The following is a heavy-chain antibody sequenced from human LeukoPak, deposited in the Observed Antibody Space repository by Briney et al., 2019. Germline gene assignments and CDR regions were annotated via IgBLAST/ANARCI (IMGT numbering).Heavy chain of an antibody. J-gene: IGHJ6*03. CDR3: ARPGNYYYYMDV. Sequence: PGGSLRLSCAASGFTFSSYWMHWVRQAPGKGLVWVSHINNDRSSTSYADSVKGRFTISRDNAKNTLYLQMNSLRAEDTAVYYCARPGNYYYYMDVWGRGTTVIISS. CDR2: INNDRSST. V-gene: IGHV3-74*01. CDR1: GFTFSSYW.